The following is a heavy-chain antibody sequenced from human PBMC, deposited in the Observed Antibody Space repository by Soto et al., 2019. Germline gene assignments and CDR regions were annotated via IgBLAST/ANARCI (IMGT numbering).Heavy chain of an antibody. CDR2: IKQDGSEK. CDR1: GFTFSSYW. CDR3: LGSYYHCAFEI. V-gene: IGHV3-7*01. J-gene: IGHJ3*02. Sequence: GGSLRLSCAASGFTFSSYWMSWVRQATGKGLEWVANIKQDGSEKYYVDSVKGRFTISRDNAKNSLYLQMNSLRAEDTAVYYCLGSYYHCAFEIWGQGTMVNVSS. D-gene: IGHD1-26*01.